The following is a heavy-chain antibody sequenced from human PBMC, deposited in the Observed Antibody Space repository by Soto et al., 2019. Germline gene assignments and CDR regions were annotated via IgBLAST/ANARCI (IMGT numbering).Heavy chain of an antibody. Sequence: PGGSLRLSCAASGFTFSSYAMHWARQAPGKGLEWVAVISYDGSNKYYADSVKGRFTISRDNSKNTLYLQMNSLRAEDTAVYYCARALPTTVVTTLDYWCQGTLVTVSS. D-gene: IGHD2-15*01. CDR2: ISYDGSNK. CDR1: GFTFSSYA. CDR3: ARALPTTVVTTLDY. J-gene: IGHJ4*02. V-gene: IGHV3-30-3*01.